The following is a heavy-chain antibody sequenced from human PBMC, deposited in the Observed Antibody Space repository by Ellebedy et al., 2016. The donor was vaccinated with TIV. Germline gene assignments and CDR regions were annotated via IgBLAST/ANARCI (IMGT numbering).Heavy chain of an antibody. CDR2: IVGSGS. D-gene: IGHD5-18*01. V-gene: IGHV3-23*01. CDR1: GFTFSPYA. Sequence: GESLKISCAASGFTFSPYAMSWVRQAPGKGLEWVSGIVGSGSQKYADSVKGRFTISRDNSKRTVDLQMNSLRAEDTAIYFCAKDRTSGDGYGVFDNWGQGTLVSVSS. J-gene: IGHJ4*02. CDR3: AKDRTSGDGYGVFDN.